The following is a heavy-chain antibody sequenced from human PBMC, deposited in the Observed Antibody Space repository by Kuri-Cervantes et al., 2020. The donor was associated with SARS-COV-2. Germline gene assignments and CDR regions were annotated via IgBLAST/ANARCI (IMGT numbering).Heavy chain of an antibody. CDR3: ARDRGYSYGYFYY. V-gene: IGHV3-15*04. CDR1: GFTFSNAW. CDR2: IASKTAGGTI. D-gene: IGHD5-18*01. Sequence: GESLKISCAASGFTFSNAWMNWVRQAPGKGLEWVGRIASKTAGGTIDYAAPVKGRFTISRDNSKNTLYLQMNSLRAEDTAVYYCARDRGYSYGYFYYWGQGTLVTVSS. J-gene: IGHJ4*02.